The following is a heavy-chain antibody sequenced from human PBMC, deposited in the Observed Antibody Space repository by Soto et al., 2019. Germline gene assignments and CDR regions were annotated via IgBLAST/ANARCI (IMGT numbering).Heavy chain of an antibody. D-gene: IGHD5-12*01. CDR2: IYHSGST. CDR3: AGGPGVARNY. Sequence: QLQLQESGSGLVKPSQTLSLTCAVSGGSISSGGYSWSWIRQPPGKGLEWIGYIYHSGSTYYNPALKSRVTIPVDRSKNQCCLKLSSVTAADTAVYYCAGGPGVARNYWGQGTLVTVSS. J-gene: IGHJ4*02. CDR1: GGSISSGGYS. V-gene: IGHV4-30-2*01.